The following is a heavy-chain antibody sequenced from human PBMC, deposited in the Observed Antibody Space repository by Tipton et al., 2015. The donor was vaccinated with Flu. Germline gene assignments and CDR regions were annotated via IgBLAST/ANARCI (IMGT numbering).Heavy chain of an antibody. Sequence: SLRLSCAASGFTFSRHWMSWVRQAPGKGLEWVAIIKQDGSEKKYVDSVKGRFTISRDNAKKTLYLQMNSLRAEDTAVYYCARVYRSNIGRAMDVWGQGTTVTVSS. D-gene: IGHD6-13*01. CDR1: GFTFSRHW. V-gene: IGHV3-7*03. CDR2: IKQDGSEK. J-gene: IGHJ6*02. CDR3: ARVYRSNIGRAMDV.